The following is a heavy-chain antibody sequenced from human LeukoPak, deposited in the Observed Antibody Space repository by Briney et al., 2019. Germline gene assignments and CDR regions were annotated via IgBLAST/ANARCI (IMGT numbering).Heavy chain of an antibody. J-gene: IGHJ5*02. CDR1: GFTFSDYY. CDR2: ISSSSSYT. Sequence: GGSLRLSCAASGFTFSDYYMTWIRQAPGRGLEWVSYISSSSSYTEYADSVKGRFTISRDNAKNSVYLQMNSLRADDTAVYYCAREGGYGSGRGWFDPWGQGTLVTVSS. D-gene: IGHD3-10*01. CDR3: AREGGYGSGRGWFDP. V-gene: IGHV3-11*05.